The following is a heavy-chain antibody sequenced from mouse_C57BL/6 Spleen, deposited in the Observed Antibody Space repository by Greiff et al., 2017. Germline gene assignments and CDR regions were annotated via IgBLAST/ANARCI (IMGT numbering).Heavy chain of an antibody. Sequence: EVQLQQSGPELVKPGASVKISCKASGYTFTDYYMNWVKQSHGKSLEWIGDINPTNGGTSYNQKFKGKATLTVDKSSNTAYMELRSLTSEDSAVYYCVRGGLYYGSSSLYAMDYWGQGASVTVSA. D-gene: IGHD1-1*01. CDR1: GYTFTDYY. CDR2: INPTNGGT. CDR3: VRGGLYYGSSSLYAMDY. J-gene: IGHJ4*01. V-gene: IGHV1-26*01.